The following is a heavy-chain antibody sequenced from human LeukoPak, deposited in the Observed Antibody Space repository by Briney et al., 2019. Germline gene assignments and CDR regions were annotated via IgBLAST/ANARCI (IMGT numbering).Heavy chain of an antibody. V-gene: IGHV3-53*01. Sequence: GGSLRLSCAASGFTVSSNYMSWVRQAPGKGLEWVSVIYSGGSTYYADSVKGRFTISRDNSKNTLYLQMNSLRAEDTAVYYCASFPQMIREYYFDYWGQGTLVTVSS. J-gene: IGHJ4*02. CDR1: GFTVSSNY. D-gene: IGHD3-10*01. CDR2: IYSGGST. CDR3: ASFPQMIREYYFDY.